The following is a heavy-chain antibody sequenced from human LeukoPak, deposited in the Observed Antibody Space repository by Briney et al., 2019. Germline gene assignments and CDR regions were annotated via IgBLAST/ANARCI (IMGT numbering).Heavy chain of an antibody. CDR2: VYYIGTT. Sequence: SETLSLTCIVSGGSVSSPNSYWSWIRQPPGKGLEWIGNVYYIGTTSYNSSLQSRVTISVDTSKNQFSLEVTSVTAADTAVYYCARNTSSSPWFDPLGQGTLVTVSS. V-gene: IGHV4-61*01. J-gene: IGHJ5*02. CDR1: GGSVSSPNSY. D-gene: IGHD6-6*01. CDR3: ARNTSSSPWFDP.